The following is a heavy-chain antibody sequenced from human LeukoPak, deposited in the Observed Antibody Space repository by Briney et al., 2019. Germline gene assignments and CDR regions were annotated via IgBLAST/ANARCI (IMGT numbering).Heavy chain of an antibody. CDR2: ISSGATTT. CDR3: AVGGGY. V-gene: IGHV3-48*03. D-gene: IGHD3-10*01. Sequence: GGSLRLSCAASGFTFRTYEMIGLREAPVKGLEWVSYISSGATTTKYADSVKGRFTISRDDAKNSLYLQMNYLRPEDTAVYYCAVGGGYWGQGTLVTVSS. CDR1: GFTFRTYE. J-gene: IGHJ4*02.